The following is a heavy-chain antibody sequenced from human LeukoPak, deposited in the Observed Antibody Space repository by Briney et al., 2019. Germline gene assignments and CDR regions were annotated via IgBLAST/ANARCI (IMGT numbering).Heavy chain of an antibody. Sequence: PSETLYLTCTVSGGSISSSSAYWGWIRQPPGKGLEWIGSIYYSKNTYYNPSLKSRITISADTSKNQFSLTLGSVRDTDTAVYYCVSPRGFSYGYFDYWGEGTLVTVSS. CDR2: IYYSKNT. D-gene: IGHD5-18*01. CDR1: GGSISSSSAY. V-gene: IGHV4-39*01. J-gene: IGHJ4*02. CDR3: VSPRGFSYGYFDY.